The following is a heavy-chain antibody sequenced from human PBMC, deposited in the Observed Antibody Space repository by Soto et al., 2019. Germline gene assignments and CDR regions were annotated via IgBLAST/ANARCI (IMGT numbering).Heavy chain of an antibody. CDR1: GFTFSSYW. D-gene: IGHD2-15*01. Sequence: EVQLVESGGGLVQPGGSLRLSCAASGFTFSSYWMHWVRQAPGKGLVWVSRINSDGSSTSYADSVKGRFTISRDNAKNTLYLKMKSGRAEDRVVYYWEGVYCSGGSCYPLDYGGQGPRVTFSS. CDR3: EGVYCSGGSCYPLDY. CDR2: INSDGSST. J-gene: IGHJ4*02. V-gene: IGHV3-74*01.